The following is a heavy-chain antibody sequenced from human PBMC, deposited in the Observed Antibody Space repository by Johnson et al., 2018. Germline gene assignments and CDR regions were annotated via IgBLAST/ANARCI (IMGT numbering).Heavy chain of an antibody. CDR2: TRNKANSYTT. D-gene: IGHD2-15*01. Sequence: VQLLESGGGLVQPGGSLRLSCAASGFTFSDHYMDWVRQAPGKGLEWVGRTRNKANSYTTEYAASVKGRFTISSNDSKNSLYLQKNSLKTEDTAVYYCARWCYRGGSCYSAYYMDVWGKGPTVTVSS. CDR3: ARWCYRGGSCYSAYYMDV. V-gene: IGHV3-72*01. CDR1: GFTFSDHY. J-gene: IGHJ6*03.